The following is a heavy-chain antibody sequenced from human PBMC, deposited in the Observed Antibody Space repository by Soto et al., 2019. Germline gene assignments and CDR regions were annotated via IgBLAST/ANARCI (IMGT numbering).Heavy chain of an antibody. CDR1: GGSFSYYY. CDR2: INHSGST. D-gene: IGHD3-16*01. CDR3: ARRLSYDDAWGSSANWFDP. V-gene: IGHV4-34*01. J-gene: IGHJ5*02. Sequence: SETLSLTCAVYGGSFSYYYWSWIRQSPGKGLEWIGEINHSGSTYYNPSLKSRVTISVDTSKHQFSLKLSSVTAADTAVYYCARRLSYDDAWGSSANWFDPWGQGTLVTVSS.